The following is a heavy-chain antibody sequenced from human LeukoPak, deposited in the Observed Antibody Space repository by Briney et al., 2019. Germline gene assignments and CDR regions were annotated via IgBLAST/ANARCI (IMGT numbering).Heavy chain of an antibody. V-gene: IGHV4-59*08. J-gene: IGHJ4*02. CDR2: IYNSGST. D-gene: IGHD1-26*01. CDR3: ARPGATGSIDY. Sequence: SETLSLTCTVSGGSISSYYWSWIRQPPGKGLEWIAYIYNSGSTNYNPSLKSRVTISVDTSKNQFSLKLSSVTAADTAVYYCARPGATGSIDYWGQGTLVTVSS. CDR1: GGSISSYY.